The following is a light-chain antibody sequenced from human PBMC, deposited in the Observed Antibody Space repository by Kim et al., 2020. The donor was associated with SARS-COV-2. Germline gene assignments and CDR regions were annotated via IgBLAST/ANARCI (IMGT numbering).Light chain of an antibody. CDR2: KET. J-gene: IGLJ3*02. Sequence: SPRRTVRSTRPGDALQKQYAYWFQQKPGHAPILVIYKETDRPSGITGPFYGSTSGTTVTLTISGVQAEDEADYYCQSADSSDTFWVFGGGTQLTVL. V-gene: IGLV3-25*03. CDR1: ALQKQY. CDR3: QSADSSDTFWV.